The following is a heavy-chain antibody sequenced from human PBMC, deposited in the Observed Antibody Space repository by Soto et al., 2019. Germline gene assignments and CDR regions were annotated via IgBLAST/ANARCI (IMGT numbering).Heavy chain of an antibody. D-gene: IGHD3-22*01. CDR3: TSHSPDDMIRK. CDR2: IIPIFGTA. V-gene: IGHV1-69*06. CDR1: GGTFSSYA. Sequence: SVKVSCKASGGTFSSYAISGVRQAPGQGLEWMGGIIPIFGTANYAQKFQGRVTITADKSTSTAYMELSSLKTEDTAVYYCTSHSPDDMIRKWGQGTQVTVSS. J-gene: IGHJ4*02.